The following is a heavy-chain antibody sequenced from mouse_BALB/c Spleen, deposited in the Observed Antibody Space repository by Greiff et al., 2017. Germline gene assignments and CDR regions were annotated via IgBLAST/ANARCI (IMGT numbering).Heavy chain of an antibody. CDR2: INPGSGGT. J-gene: IGHJ4*01. D-gene: IGHD2-14*01. CDR3: ARWGYRYDDAMDY. Sequence: VQRVESGAELVRPGTSVKVSCKASGYAFTNYLIEWVKQRPGQGLEWIGVINPGSGGTNYNEKFKGKATLTADKSSSTAYMQLSSLTSDDSAVYFCARWGYRYDDAMDYWGQGTSVTVSS. CDR1: GYAFTNYL. V-gene: IGHV1-54*01.